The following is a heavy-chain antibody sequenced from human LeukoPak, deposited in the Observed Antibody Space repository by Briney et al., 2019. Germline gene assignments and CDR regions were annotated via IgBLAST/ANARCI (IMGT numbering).Heavy chain of an antibody. J-gene: IGHJ4*02. CDR3: AKDLRPDGVDNFDH. V-gene: IGHV3-23*01. Sequence: PGGSLRLSCAASGFNFNSYTMNWVRLAPGKGLQWVANILASGSPTYYADSVKGRFIISRDNSKNTVYLQMNSLRVEDTAIYYCAKDLRPDGVDNFDHWGQGILVTVSS. CDR2: ILASGSPT. CDR1: GFNFNSYT. D-gene: IGHD2-8*01.